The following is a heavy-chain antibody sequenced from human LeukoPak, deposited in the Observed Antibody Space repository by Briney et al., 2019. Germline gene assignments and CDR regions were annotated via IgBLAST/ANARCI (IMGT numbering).Heavy chain of an antibody. D-gene: IGHD6-19*01. CDR3: ARPPGAVTGENWFDP. J-gene: IGHJ5*02. V-gene: IGHV6-1*01. CDR1: GDSVSSNIAA. Sequence: SQTLSLTCAISGDSVSSNIAAWNWIRQSPSRGLEWLGRTYYRSKWSNDYAVSVKSRITINPDTSKNQFSLQLNSVTPEDTAVYYCARPPGAVTGENWFDPWGQGTLVTVSS. CDR2: TYYRSKWSN.